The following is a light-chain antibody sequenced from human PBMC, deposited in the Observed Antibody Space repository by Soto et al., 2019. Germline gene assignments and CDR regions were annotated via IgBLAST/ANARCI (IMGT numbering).Light chain of an antibody. CDR1: QNIHTN. CDR3: QQYNSYET. V-gene: IGKV3-15*01. J-gene: IGKJ1*01. Sequence: EIVMTQSPATLSVSPGERATLSCRAGQNIHTNLAWYQQKPGQAPRLLIYGASTRATGIPARFSGSGSGTEFTLTISSLQSDDFATYYCQQYNSYETFGQGTKVDIK. CDR2: GAS.